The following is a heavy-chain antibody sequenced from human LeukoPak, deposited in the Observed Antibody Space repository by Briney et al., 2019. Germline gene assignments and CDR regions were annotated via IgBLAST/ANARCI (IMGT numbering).Heavy chain of an antibody. CDR1: GFTFSSYS. V-gene: IGHV3-21*06. CDR3: ARDDYYGSGSSWSDYYMDV. J-gene: IGHJ6*03. Sequence: PGGSLRLSCAASGFTFSSYSMNWVRQAPGKGLEWVSSISSSSSYIYYADSVKGRFTISRDNAKNSLYLQMNSLRAEDTAVYYCARDDYYGSGSSWSDYYMDVWGKGTTVTISS. D-gene: IGHD3-10*01. CDR2: ISSSSSYI.